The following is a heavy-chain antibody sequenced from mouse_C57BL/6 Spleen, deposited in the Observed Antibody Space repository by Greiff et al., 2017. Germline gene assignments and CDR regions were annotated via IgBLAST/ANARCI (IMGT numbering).Heavy chain of an antibody. V-gene: IGHV1-80*01. CDR1: GYAFSSYW. CDR2: IYPGDGDT. CDR3: ARRGNGYQDY. J-gene: IGHJ2*01. Sequence: LVESGAELVKPGASVKISCKASGYAFSSYWMNWVKQRPGKGLAWIGQIYPGDGDTNYNGKFKGKATLTADKSSSTAYMQLSSLTSEDSEVYFGARRGNGYQDYWGQGTTRTVSS. D-gene: IGHD2-2*01.